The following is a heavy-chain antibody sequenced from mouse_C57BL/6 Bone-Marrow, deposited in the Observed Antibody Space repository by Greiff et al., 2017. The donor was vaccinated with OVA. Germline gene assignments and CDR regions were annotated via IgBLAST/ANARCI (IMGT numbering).Heavy chain of an antibody. V-gene: IGHV1-81*01. CDR3: ARSGAYYSNYEDY. D-gene: IGHD2-5*01. CDR1: GYTFTSYG. J-gene: IGHJ2*01. Sequence: VQLQESGAELARPGASVKLSCKASGYTFTSYGISWVKQRTGQGLEWIGEIYPRSGNTYYNEKFKGKATLTADKSSSTAYMELRSLTSEDSAVYFCARSGAYYSNYEDYWGQGTTLTVSS. CDR2: IYPRSGNT.